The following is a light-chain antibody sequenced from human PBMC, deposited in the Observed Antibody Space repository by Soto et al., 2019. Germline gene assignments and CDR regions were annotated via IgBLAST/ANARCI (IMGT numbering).Light chain of an antibody. CDR3: QQTYSAPLT. Sequence: DIQMTQSPSSLHASVGDRVTVTSRANETISNYLNWYQQKPGKVPKRLVYATSTLGSGVPSRFSGSGSGTDLSLTITSLQPEDFATYYCQQTYSAPLTFGGGTKVDIK. J-gene: IGKJ4*01. CDR2: ATS. V-gene: IGKV1-39*01. CDR1: ETISNY.